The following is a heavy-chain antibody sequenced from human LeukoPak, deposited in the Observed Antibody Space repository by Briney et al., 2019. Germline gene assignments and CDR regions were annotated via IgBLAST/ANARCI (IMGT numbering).Heavy chain of an antibody. J-gene: IGHJ4*02. V-gene: IGHV3-73*01. CDR2: LKRKTDNYAT. Sequence: QPGGSLRLSCAASGLTFSDSYVYWVRQAPGKGLEWVGHLKRKTDNYATTYDASVKGRFTISRIDSENTAYPQMNSLKTEDMAVYYCLLWFGVPDGGFWGQGTLVTVSS. CDR3: LLWFGVPDGGF. CDR1: GLTFSDSY. D-gene: IGHD3-10*01.